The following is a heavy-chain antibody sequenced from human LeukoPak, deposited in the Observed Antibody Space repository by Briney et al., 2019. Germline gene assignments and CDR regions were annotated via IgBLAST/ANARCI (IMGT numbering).Heavy chain of an antibody. CDR3: ARQGYSSGK. CDR1: GFTFSNYW. Sequence: PGGSLRLSCAASGFTFSNYWMNWVRQAPGKGLEWVASIQRDGSEKYYVESVKGRFTISRDNAKNSLYLQMNSLRAEDTAVYYRARQGYSSGKWGQATLVTVSS. D-gene: IGHD6-19*01. CDR2: IQRDGSEK. V-gene: IGHV3-7*01. J-gene: IGHJ4*02.